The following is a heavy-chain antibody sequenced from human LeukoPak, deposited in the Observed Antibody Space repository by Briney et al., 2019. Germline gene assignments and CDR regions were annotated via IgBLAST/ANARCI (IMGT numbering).Heavy chain of an antibody. Sequence: ASVKVSCKASGYTFTSYGISWVRQAPGQGLEWMGWISAYNGNTNYAQKLQGRVTMTTDTSTSTAYMELRSLRPDDAAVYYCARDYRRYYDFWSGYSRAYYYYMDVWGKGTTVTVSS. D-gene: IGHD3-3*01. CDR3: ARDYRRYYDFWSGYSRAYYYYMDV. J-gene: IGHJ6*03. V-gene: IGHV1-18*01. CDR1: GYTFTSYG. CDR2: ISAYNGNT.